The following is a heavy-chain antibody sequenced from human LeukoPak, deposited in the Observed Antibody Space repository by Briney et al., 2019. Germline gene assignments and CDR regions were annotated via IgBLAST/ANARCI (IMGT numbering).Heavy chain of an antibody. CDR1: GGSISSNY. Sequence: PSETLSLTCTVSGGSISSNYWSWIRQPPGKGLEWIGYIYYTGSTNYNPSLKSRVTISLDTSKNQFSLKLTSVTAADTAVYYCAGGGSGWEASDCWGQGTLVTVSS. CDR2: IYYTGST. D-gene: IGHD6-19*01. CDR3: AGGGSGWEASDC. V-gene: IGHV4-59*01. J-gene: IGHJ4*02.